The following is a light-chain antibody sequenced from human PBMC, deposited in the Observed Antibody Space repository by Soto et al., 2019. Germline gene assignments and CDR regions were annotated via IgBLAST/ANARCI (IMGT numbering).Light chain of an antibody. CDR1: QSVSGW. V-gene: IGKV1-5*01. CDR2: DVA. J-gene: IGKJ1*01. CDR3: QQYGRSPWT. Sequence: DIQMTQSPPTLCASVGDRVTITCRASQSVSGWLAWYQQKPGKAPRLLIFDVARLEIGAPSSFSGSGSGTDFTLTISRLEPEDFAVYYCQQYGRSPWTFGQGTKVDIK.